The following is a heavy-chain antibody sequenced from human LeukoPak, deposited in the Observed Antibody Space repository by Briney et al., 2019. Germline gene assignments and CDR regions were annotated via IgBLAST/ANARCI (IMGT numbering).Heavy chain of an antibody. J-gene: IGHJ4*02. CDR3: ARRGYSYGYVY. Sequence: SETLSLTCTVSGGSLSSYYWSWVRQPPGKGLEWIGYIYYSGSTNYNPSLKSRVTISVDTSKNQFSLKLSSVTAADTAVYYCARRGYSYGYVYWGQGTLVTVSS. CDR2: IYYSGST. CDR1: GGSLSSYY. D-gene: IGHD5-18*01. V-gene: IGHV4-59*01.